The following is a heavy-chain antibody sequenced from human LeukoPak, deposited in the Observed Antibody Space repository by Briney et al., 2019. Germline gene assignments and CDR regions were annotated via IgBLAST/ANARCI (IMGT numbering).Heavy chain of an antibody. CDR3: ARGGAVGATSDY. Sequence: ASVKVSCKASGHTFTSYDINWVRQATGQGLEWMGWMNPNSGNTGYAQKFQGRVTMTRNTSISTAYMELSSLRSEDTAVYYCARGGAVGATSDYWGQGTLVTVSS. V-gene: IGHV1-8*01. CDR2: MNPNSGNT. CDR1: GHTFTSYD. D-gene: IGHD1-26*01. J-gene: IGHJ4*02.